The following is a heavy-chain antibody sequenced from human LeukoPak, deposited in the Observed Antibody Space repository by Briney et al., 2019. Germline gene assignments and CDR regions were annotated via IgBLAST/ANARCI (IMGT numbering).Heavy chain of an antibody. J-gene: IGHJ3*02. CDR1: GFTFSSYS. V-gene: IGHV3-21*01. Sequence: GGSLRLSCAASGFTFSSYSMNWVRQAPGKGLEWVSSISSSSSYIYYADSVKGRFTISRDNAKNSLYLQMNSLRAEDTAVYYCARVYCSSTSCPRGNAFDIWGQGTMVTVSS. CDR3: ARVYCSSTSCPRGNAFDI. CDR2: ISSSSSYI. D-gene: IGHD2-2*01.